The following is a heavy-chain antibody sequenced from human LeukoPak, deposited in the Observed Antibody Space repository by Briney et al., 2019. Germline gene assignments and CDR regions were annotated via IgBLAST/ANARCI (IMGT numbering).Heavy chain of an antibody. V-gene: IGHV4-4*02. D-gene: IGHD3-10*01. CDR2: VHLSGRT. CDR3: ARDRYGSGSR. Sequence: GTLSLTCGVSGGSIGTTNWWTWVRQPPGEGLEWIVEVHLSGRTHYNPSLESRVTMSVDMSENHISLSLTSVTAADTAVYYCARDRYGSGSRWGQGTLVTVSS. J-gene: IGHJ4*02. CDR1: GGSIGTTNW.